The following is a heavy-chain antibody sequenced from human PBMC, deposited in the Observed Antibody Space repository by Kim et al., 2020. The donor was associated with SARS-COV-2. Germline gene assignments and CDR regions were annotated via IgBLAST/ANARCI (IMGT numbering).Heavy chain of an antibody. Sequence: GGSLRLSCAASGFTFDDYGMSWVRQTPGKGLEWVAGINKNGGSTGYVDSARGRGTISRDNDKNSLYLQMNSLRADDTALYHCVRGLYQDPFDFWGQGTLVTVPS. CDR3: VRGLYQDPFDF. CDR2: INKNGGST. V-gene: IGHV3-20*01. D-gene: IGHD3-3*01. CDR1: GFTFDDYG. J-gene: IGHJ4*02.